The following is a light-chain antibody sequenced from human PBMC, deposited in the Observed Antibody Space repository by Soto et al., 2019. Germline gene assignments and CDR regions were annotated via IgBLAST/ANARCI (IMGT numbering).Light chain of an antibody. CDR1: SSDIGSNT. CDR3: TAWDGSLNVRL. V-gene: IGLV1-44*01. CDR2: RDN. J-gene: IGLJ3*02. Sequence: QSVLTQPPSASGTPGQRVTISCSGRSSDIGSNTVNWYQQLPGTAPKLLIYRDNHRPSGIPDRFAGSKSGTSASLDSSGLQSGDEADYYCTAWDGSLNVRLFGGGTKLTVL.